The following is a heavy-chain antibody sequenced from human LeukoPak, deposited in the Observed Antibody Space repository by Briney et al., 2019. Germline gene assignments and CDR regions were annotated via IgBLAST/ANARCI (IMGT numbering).Heavy chain of an antibody. CDR1: GFTFSRYW. D-gene: IGHD5-18*01. CDR3: ASDTVDTAVGIDY. CDR2: INSDGSST. J-gene: IGHJ4*02. V-gene: IGHV3-74*01. Sequence: GGSLILSCAASGFTFSRYWMHWVRQAPGKGLVWVSRINSDGSSTSYADSVKGRFTISRDDAKNTLYLQMNSLRAEDTAVYYCASDTVDTAVGIDYWGQGTLVTVSS.